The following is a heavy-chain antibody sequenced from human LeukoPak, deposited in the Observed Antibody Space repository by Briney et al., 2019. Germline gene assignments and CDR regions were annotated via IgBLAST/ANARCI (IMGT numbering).Heavy chain of an antibody. CDR3: ARASYGDYHALGY. D-gene: IGHD4-17*01. V-gene: IGHV1-2*02. CDR1: GYTFTGYY. CDR2: INPNSGGT. Sequence: ASVKVSCKASGYTFTGYYMHWVRQAPGQGLEWMGWINPNSGGTNYAQKFQGRVTMTRDTSISTAYMELSRLRSDDTAVYYCARASYGDYHALGYWGQGTLVTVSS. J-gene: IGHJ4*02.